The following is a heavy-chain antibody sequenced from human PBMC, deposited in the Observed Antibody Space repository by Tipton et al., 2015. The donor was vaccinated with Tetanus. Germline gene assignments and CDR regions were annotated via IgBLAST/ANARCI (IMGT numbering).Heavy chain of an antibody. CDR3: ARNYDSSGS. CDR2: ISGSGGST. D-gene: IGHD3-22*01. Sequence: SLRLSCVASGFTFSSYAMNWVRQAPGKGLEWVSAISGSGGSTQYADSVKGRFTISRDNSKNTLYLQMNSLRAEDTAVYYCARNYDSSGSWGQGTLVTVSS. CDR1: GFTFSSYA. V-gene: IGHV3-23*01. J-gene: IGHJ5*02.